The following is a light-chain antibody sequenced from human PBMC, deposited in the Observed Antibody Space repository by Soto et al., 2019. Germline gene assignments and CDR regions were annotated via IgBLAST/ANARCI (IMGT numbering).Light chain of an antibody. J-gene: IGKJ3*01. CDR2: EAS. V-gene: IGKV3-11*01. CDR3: QQRSNWPLFT. Sequence: EIVWTQSPATLSVSPGERATLSCTAGQSVSSYLAWYQQKPGQAPRLLIYEASNRATGIPARFSGSGSGTDFTLTISSLEPEDSAVYYCQQRSNWPLFTFGPGTKVDIK. CDR1: QSVSSY.